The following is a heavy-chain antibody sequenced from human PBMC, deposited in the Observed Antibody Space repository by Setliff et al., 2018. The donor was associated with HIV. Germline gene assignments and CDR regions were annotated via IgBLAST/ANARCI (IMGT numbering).Heavy chain of an antibody. J-gene: IGHJ6*03. D-gene: IGHD3-10*01. CDR2: IDHTGST. CDR3: ARGRNYGSPYFYYMDV. Sequence: SETLSLTCTVSGGSISSSHYYWGWIRQPPGKGLEWLGEIDHTGSTNYHLSLKSRITMSADPSKNQFSLKVRSVIAADTALYHCARGRNYGSPYFYYMDVWATGTTVTVSS. CDR1: GGSISSSHYY. V-gene: IGHV4-39*07.